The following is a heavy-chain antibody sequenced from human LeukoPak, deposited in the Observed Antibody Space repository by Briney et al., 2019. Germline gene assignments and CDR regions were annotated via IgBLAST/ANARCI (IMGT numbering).Heavy chain of an antibody. V-gene: IGHV1-2*02. Sequence: ASVKVSCKASEYTFIGYYMHWVRQAPGQGLEWMGWINPNSGGTNYAQKFQGRVTMTTDTSISTAYMELSRLRSDDTAVYYCARLRADHFDYWGQGTLVTVSS. J-gene: IGHJ4*02. D-gene: IGHD5-12*01. CDR1: EYTFIGYY. CDR2: INPNSGGT. CDR3: ARLRADHFDY.